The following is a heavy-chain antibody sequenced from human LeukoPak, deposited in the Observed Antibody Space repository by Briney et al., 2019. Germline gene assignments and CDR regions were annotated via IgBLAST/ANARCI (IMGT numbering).Heavy chain of an antibody. V-gene: IGHV4-61*02. CDR3: ARAGYSYGRGWFDP. CDR1: GGSISSGSYH. CDR2: IYTSGST. Sequence: SQTLSLTCTVSGGSISSGSYHWSWIRQPAGKGLEWIGRIYTSGSTNYNPSLKSRVTISVDTSKNQFSLKLSSVTAADTAVYYCARAGYSYGRGWFDPWGQGTLVTVSS. J-gene: IGHJ5*02. D-gene: IGHD5-18*01.